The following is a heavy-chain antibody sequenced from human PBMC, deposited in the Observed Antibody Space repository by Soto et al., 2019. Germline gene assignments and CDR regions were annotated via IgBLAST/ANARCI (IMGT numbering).Heavy chain of an antibody. J-gene: IGHJ6*02. Sequence: PSETLSLTCTVSGGSISSYYWSWIRQPPGKGLEWIGYIYYSGSTNYNPSLKSRVTISVDMSKNQFSLKLSSVTAADTAVYYCARGYYGSGSDYGEYYYYYYGMDVWGQGTTVTVSS. CDR3: ARGYYGSGSDYGEYYYYYYGMDV. D-gene: IGHD3-10*01. CDR1: GGSISSYY. V-gene: IGHV4-59*01. CDR2: IYYSGST.